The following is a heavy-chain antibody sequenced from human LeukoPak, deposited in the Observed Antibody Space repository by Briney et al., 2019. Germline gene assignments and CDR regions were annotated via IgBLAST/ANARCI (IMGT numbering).Heavy chain of an antibody. CDR1: GYTFTGYY. D-gene: IGHD4-17*01. Sequence: ASVKVSCKASGYTFTGYYMHWVRQAPGQGLEWMGWINPNSGGTNYAQKFQGRVTMTRDTSISTAYMELSSLRSEDTAVYYCARGGGDYGTRYYFDYWGQGTLVTVSS. J-gene: IGHJ4*02. V-gene: IGHV1-2*02. CDR3: ARGGGDYGTRYYFDY. CDR2: INPNSGGT.